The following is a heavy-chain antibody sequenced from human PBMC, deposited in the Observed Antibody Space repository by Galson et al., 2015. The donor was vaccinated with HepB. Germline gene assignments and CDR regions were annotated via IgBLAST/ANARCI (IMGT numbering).Heavy chain of an antibody. Sequence: SETLSLTCAVYGGSFSGYYWSWIRQPPGKGLEWIGEINHSGSTNYNPSLESRVTISVDTSKNQFSLKLSSVTAADTAVYYCARAPGGLYSYGRKGAFDIWGQGTMVTVSS. CDR2: INHSGST. V-gene: IGHV4-34*01. D-gene: IGHD5-18*01. CDR1: GGSFSGYY. CDR3: ARAPGGLYSYGRKGAFDI. J-gene: IGHJ3*02.